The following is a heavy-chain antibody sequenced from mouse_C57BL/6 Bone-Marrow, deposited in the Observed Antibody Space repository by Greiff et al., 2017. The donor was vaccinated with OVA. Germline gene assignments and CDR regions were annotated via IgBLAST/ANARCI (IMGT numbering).Heavy chain of an antibody. J-gene: IGHJ3*01. D-gene: IGHD2-4*01. CDR3: ARRDYDYDGPFAY. V-gene: IGHV1-63*01. CDR2: IYPGGGYT. Sequence: QVQLQQSGAELVRPGTSVKMSCKASGYTFTNYWIGWAKQRPGHGLEWIGDIYPGGGYTNYNEKFKGKATLTADKSSSTAYMQFSSLTSEDSAIYYCARRDYDYDGPFAYWGQGTLVTVAA. CDR1: GYTFTNYW.